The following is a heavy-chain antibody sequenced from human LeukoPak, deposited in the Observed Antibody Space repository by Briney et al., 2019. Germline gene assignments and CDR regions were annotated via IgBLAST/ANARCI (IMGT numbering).Heavy chain of an antibody. V-gene: IGHV3-23*01. D-gene: IGHD4-17*01. CDR1: GFTFSNYA. CDR2: INGGGSYT. J-gene: IGHJ4*02. Sequence: GGSLRLSCAASGFTFSNYATTWVRQAPGKGLEWVSVINGGGSYTAYADSVKGRFTISRDSSKNTLYLQMNSLRAKDTAIYYCAKRVTTVTTWAFDYWGQGTLVTVSP. CDR3: AKRVTTVTTWAFDY.